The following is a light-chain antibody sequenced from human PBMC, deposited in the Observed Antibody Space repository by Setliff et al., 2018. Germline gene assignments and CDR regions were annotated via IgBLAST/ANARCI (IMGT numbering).Light chain of an antibody. CDR2: EVS. CDR3: CSYAGSYTFDV. Sequence: QSVLTQPRSVSGSPGQSVTISCTGTSSDVGGYNYVSWYQQHPGKAPKLMIYEVSKRPSGVPDRFSGSKSGNTASLIISGLQAEDEADYYCCSYAGSYTFDVFGTGTKVTVL. V-gene: IGLV2-11*01. CDR1: SSDVGGYNY. J-gene: IGLJ1*01.